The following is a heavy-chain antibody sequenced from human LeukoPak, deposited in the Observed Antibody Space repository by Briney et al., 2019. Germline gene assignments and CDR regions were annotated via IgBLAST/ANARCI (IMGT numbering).Heavy chain of an antibody. CDR2: ISYDGSNK. Sequence: GGSLRLSCAASGFTFSSYAMHWVRQAPGKGLEWVAVISYDGSNKYYADSVTGRFTISRDNSKNTLYLQMNSLRAEDTAVYYCARDPVVVVAATLYYFDYWGQGTLVTVSS. V-gene: IGHV3-30*01. J-gene: IGHJ4*02. D-gene: IGHD2-15*01. CDR3: ARDPVVVVAATLYYFDY. CDR1: GFTFSSYA.